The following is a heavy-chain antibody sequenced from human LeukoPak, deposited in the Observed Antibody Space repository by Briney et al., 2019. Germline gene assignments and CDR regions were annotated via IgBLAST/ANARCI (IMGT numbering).Heavy chain of an antibody. J-gene: IGHJ5*02. D-gene: IGHD6-6*01. Sequence: SETLSLTCTVSGDSISSGDYYWSWIRQPAGKGLEWIGRISSSGSTNYNPSLKSRVTISVDTSKNQFSLKLSSVTAADTAVYYCAREVASPNLWGQGTLVTVSS. V-gene: IGHV4-61*02. CDR1: GDSISSGDYY. CDR3: AREVASPNL. CDR2: ISSSGST.